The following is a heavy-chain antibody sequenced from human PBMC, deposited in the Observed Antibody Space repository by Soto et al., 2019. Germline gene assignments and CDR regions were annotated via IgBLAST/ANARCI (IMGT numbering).Heavy chain of an antibody. V-gene: IGHV2-5*02. CDR2: IYWDDDK. D-gene: IGHD3-10*01. J-gene: IGHJ4*02. CDR1: GFSLSTSGVG. CDR3: ALQYGSGSL. Sequence: QITLKESGPTLVKPTQTLTLTCTFSGFSLSTSGVGVGWIRQPPGKALEWLALIYWDDDKRSSPTLKRRLTIPHETSKNQAVLTATNTDPVDTATYYCALQYGSGSLWGQGTLVTVTS.